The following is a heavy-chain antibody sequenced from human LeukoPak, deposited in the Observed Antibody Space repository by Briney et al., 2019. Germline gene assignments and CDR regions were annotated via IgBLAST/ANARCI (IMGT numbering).Heavy chain of an antibody. CDR2: ISGSGTKT. Sequence: GGSLRLSCAASGFTFSSYGMHWVRQPPGKGLEWVSAISGSGTKTYYADSVKGRFTISRDSSKNTLYLQMKSLRAEDTAVYSCAKEKYSSGFFDYWGQGTLVTVSS. J-gene: IGHJ4*02. D-gene: IGHD3-22*01. CDR1: GFTFSSYG. CDR3: AKEKYSSGFFDY. V-gene: IGHV3-23*01.